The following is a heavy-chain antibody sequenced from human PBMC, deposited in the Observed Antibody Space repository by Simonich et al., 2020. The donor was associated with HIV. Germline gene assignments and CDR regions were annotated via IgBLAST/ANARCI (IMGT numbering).Heavy chain of an antibody. Sequence: QVQLQESGPGLVKPSATLSLTCAVSGYSISSGYYWGWIRQPPGKGLEWIGSIDPRGITYYSPSLKSRVTISVDTSENHFSLKLTSVTAADTAVYYCARLGRGAEFDYWGQGTLVTVSS. CDR2: IDPRGIT. D-gene: IGHD2-15*01. CDR1: GYSISSGYY. CDR3: ARLGRGAEFDY. J-gene: IGHJ4*02. V-gene: IGHV4-38-2*01.